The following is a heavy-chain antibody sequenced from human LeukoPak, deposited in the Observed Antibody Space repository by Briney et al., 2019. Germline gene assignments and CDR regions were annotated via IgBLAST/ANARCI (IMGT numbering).Heavy chain of an antibody. Sequence: PGRSLRLSCAASGFTFSSYGMHWVRQAPGKGLEWVAVISYDGSNKYYADSVKGRFTISRDNSKNTLYLQMNSLRAEDTAVYYCAKGAEGYFDWLTLDIWGQGTMVTVSS. CDR2: ISYDGSNK. J-gene: IGHJ3*02. CDR1: GFTFSSYG. D-gene: IGHD3-9*01. CDR3: AKGAEGYFDWLTLDI. V-gene: IGHV3-30*18.